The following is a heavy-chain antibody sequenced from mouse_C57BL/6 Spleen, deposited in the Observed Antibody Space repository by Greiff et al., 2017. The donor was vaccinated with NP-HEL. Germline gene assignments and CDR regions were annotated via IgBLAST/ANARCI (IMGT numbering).Heavy chain of an antibody. D-gene: IGHD1-1*01. CDR3: ARYYYGSSYVGDAMDY. J-gene: IGHJ4*01. CDR2: IYPRSGNT. CDR1: GYTFTSYG. Sequence: VQLQQSGAELARPGASVKLSCKASGYTFTSYGISWVKQRTGQGLEWIGEIYPRSGNTYYNEKFKGKATLTADKSSSTAYMELRSLTSEDSAVYVCARYYYGSSYVGDAMDYWGQGTSVTVSS. V-gene: IGHV1-81*01.